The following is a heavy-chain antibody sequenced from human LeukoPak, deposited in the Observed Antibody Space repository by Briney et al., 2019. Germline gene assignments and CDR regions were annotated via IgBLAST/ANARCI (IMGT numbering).Heavy chain of an antibody. CDR1: GFTFSGHW. J-gene: IGHJ4*02. CDR2: IKQDGSEK. Sequence: GGSLRLSCAASGFTFSGHWMSCVRQAPGEGGEWVANIKQDGSEKYYVDSVEGRLTLFSDNAKNSQYLQMNSLRAEDTGVCYCARDLRKWVGGPNFVSWGQGTLVTVS. V-gene: IGHV3-7*01. D-gene: IGHD6-19*01. CDR3: ARDLRKWVGGPNFVS.